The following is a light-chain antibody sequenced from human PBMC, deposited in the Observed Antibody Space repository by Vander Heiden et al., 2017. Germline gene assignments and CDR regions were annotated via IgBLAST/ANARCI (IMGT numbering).Light chain of an antibody. CDR2: WAS. CDR3: QQYYSTPHT. CDR1: QSVLYSSNTKNY. Sequence: DIVMTQSPDPLAVSLGERPTIHCKSSQSVLYSSNTKNYLAWYQQKPGQPPKLLIYWASTRESGVPDRFSGSGSGKDFTLTISSLQAEDVAVYYCQQYYSTPHTFGQGTKLEIK. J-gene: IGKJ2*01. V-gene: IGKV4-1*01.